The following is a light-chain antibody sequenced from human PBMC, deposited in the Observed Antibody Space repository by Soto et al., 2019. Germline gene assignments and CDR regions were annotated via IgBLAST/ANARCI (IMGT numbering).Light chain of an antibody. CDR1: QSVSSY. Sequence: DIVLTQSPATLSLSPGERATLSCRASQSVSSYLTWYQQKPGQAPRLLIHDISNRASGIPARFSGSGSGTDFTLTISSLEPEDFAVYYCQQRGNWPWTFGQGTKVEIK. CDR3: QQRGNWPWT. J-gene: IGKJ1*01. CDR2: DIS. V-gene: IGKV3-11*01.